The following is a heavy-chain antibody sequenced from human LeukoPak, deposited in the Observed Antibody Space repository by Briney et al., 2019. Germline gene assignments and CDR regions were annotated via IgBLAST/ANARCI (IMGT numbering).Heavy chain of an antibody. Sequence: GGSLRLSCAASGFTFSSYEMNWVRQAPGKGLEWVAFIRYDGGNKYYADSVQGRFIISRDNSKNTLYLQMSSLRAEDTAIYYCAKGGRSGWYGSFFDYWGQGNLVTVSS. CDR3: AKGGRSGWYGSFFDY. J-gene: IGHJ4*02. V-gene: IGHV3-30*02. D-gene: IGHD6-19*01. CDR2: IRYDGGNK. CDR1: GFTFSSYE.